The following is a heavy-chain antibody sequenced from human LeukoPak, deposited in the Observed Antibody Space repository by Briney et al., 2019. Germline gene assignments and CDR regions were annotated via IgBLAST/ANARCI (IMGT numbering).Heavy chain of an antibody. CDR3: AKNPYEYYFDY. Sequence: GASVKVSCKASGYTFTGYYMHWARQAPGQGLEWMGWINPNSGDTNYAQKFQGRVTMARDTSINIGYMELSRLRTDDTAVYFCAKNPYEYYFDYWGQGTLVTVSS. V-gene: IGHV1-2*02. J-gene: IGHJ4*02. D-gene: IGHD5-12*01. CDR2: INPNSGDT. CDR1: GYTFTGYY.